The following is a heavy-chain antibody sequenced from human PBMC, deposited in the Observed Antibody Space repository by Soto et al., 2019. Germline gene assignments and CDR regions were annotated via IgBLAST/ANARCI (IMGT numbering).Heavy chain of an antibody. D-gene: IGHD3-3*01. CDR2: INHSGST. V-gene: IGHV4-34*01. CDR1: GVSFSGYY. J-gene: IGHJ5*02. Sequence: TSETLSLTCAVYGVSFSGYYWIWLRQPPGKGLEWIGEINHSGSTNYNPSLKSRVTISVDTSKNQFSLKLSSVTAADTAVYYCARGRVTIFGVVIRVNWFDPWGQGTLVTVSS. CDR3: ARGRVTIFGVVIRVNWFDP.